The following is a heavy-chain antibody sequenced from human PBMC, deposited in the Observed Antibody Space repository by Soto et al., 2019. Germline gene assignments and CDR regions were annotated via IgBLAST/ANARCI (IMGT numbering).Heavy chain of an antibody. CDR3: AKDPLDIVATINPPDYYMDV. CDR2: ISGSGGST. CDR1: GFTFSSYA. V-gene: IGHV3-23*01. J-gene: IGHJ6*03. D-gene: IGHD5-12*01. Sequence: GGSLRLSCAASGFTFSSYAMSWVRQAPGKGLEWVSAISGSGGSTYYADSVKGRFTISRDNSKNTLYLQMNSLRAEDTAVYYCAKDPLDIVATINPPDYYMDVWGKGTTVTVSS.